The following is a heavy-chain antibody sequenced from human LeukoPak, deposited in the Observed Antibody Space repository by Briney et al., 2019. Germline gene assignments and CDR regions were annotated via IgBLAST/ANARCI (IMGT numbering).Heavy chain of an antibody. CDR2: IYSGGST. J-gene: IGHJ4*02. CDR3: ARAHGYYDILTGAFDY. CDR1: GFTVSSNY. Sequence: GGSLRLSCAASGFTVSSNYMSWVRQAPGKGLEWVSVIYSGGSTYYADSVKGRFTISRDNSKNTLYLQMNSLRAEDTAVYYCARAHGYYDILTGAFDYWGQGTLVTVSS. D-gene: IGHD3-9*01. V-gene: IGHV3-53*05.